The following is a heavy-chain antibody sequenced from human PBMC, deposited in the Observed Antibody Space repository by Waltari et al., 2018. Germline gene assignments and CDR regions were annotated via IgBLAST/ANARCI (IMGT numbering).Heavy chain of an antibody. J-gene: IGHJ4*02. CDR1: GFTLSSYA. Sequence: QVQLVESGGGVVQPGRSLRLSCAASGFTLSSYAMHWVRRAPGKGLEWVAVIQYAGSNKYYADSVKGRFTISRDNSKNTLYLQMNSLRAEDTAVYYCARKGGSGWHFDYWGQGTLVTVSS. V-gene: IGHV3-30-3*01. D-gene: IGHD6-19*01. CDR3: ARKGGSGWHFDY. CDR2: IQYAGSNK.